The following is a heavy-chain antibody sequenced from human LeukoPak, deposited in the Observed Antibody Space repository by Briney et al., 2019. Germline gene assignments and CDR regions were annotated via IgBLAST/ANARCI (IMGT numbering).Heavy chain of an antibody. J-gene: IGHJ4*02. CDR3: ARGYSSGWSTYFDY. Sequence: GGSLRLSCAASGFTFSSYWMSWDRQAPGKGLEWVANIKQDGSEKYYVDSVKGRFTISRDNAKNSLYLQMNSLRAEDTAVYYCARGYSSGWSTYFDYWGQGTLVTVSS. CDR1: GFTFSSYW. D-gene: IGHD6-19*01. V-gene: IGHV3-7*01. CDR2: IKQDGSEK.